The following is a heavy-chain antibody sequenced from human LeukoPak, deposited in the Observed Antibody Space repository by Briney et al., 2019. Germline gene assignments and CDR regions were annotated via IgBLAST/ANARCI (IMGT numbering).Heavy chain of an antibody. CDR1: GASLSSYSHY. Sequence: SETLSLTCGVSGASLSSYSHYWGWIRQPPGKGLEWIGSFYYSGSTYYHPSLKSRVTISIDTSKNQFSLNLRSVTAADTAVYYCARHRSFDYLFPYDYWGQGTLVTVSS. CDR3: ARHRSFDYLFPYDY. CDR2: FYYSGST. V-gene: IGHV4-39*01. D-gene: IGHD3-9*01. J-gene: IGHJ4*02.